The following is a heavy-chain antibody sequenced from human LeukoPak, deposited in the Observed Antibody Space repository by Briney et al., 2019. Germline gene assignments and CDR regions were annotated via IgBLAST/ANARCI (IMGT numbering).Heavy chain of an antibody. CDR3: TLGGDYSNSPFDY. J-gene: IGHJ4*02. CDR1: GFTFSNAW. Sequence: GGSLRLSCAASGFTFSNAWMSWVRQAPGKGLEWVGRINSKTDGGTTGYAAPVKGRFTISRDDSKNTLYLQMNSLKTEDTAVYYCTLGGDYSNSPFDYWGQGTLVTVSS. V-gene: IGHV3-15*01. CDR2: INSKTDGGTT. D-gene: IGHD4-11*01.